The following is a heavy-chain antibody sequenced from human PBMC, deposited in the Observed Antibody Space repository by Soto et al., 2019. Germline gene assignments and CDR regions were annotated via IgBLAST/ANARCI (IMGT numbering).Heavy chain of an antibody. Sequence: EVKLLDSGGGLGQPGGSLRLSCAASGFTFSSYVIHWVRQAPGKGLEWVAAISGSAARTYYADSVKGRFTISRDNSKNTMYPQMNSLRAEDTAIYYCGKVRLETYMRYAFHIWGQGTMVTVSS. CDR3: GKVRLETYMRYAFHI. J-gene: IGHJ3*02. D-gene: IGHD2-2*01. CDR1: GFTFSSYV. CDR2: ISGSAART. V-gene: IGHV3-23*01.